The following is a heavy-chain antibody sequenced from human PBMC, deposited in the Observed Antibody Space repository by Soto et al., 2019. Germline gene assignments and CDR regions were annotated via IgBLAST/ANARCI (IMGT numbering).Heavy chain of an antibody. V-gene: IGHV3-9*01. CDR3: AKVPPGYSSGWYSK. CDR2: ISWNSGSI. J-gene: IGHJ4*02. CDR1: GFTFDDYA. D-gene: IGHD6-19*01. Sequence: DVQLVESGGGLVQPGRSLRLSCAASGFTFDDYAMHWVRHAPGKGLEWVSGISWNSGSIGYADSVKGRFTISRDNAKNALYLQMNSLRAEDTALYYCAKVPPGYSSGWYSKWGQGTLVTVSS.